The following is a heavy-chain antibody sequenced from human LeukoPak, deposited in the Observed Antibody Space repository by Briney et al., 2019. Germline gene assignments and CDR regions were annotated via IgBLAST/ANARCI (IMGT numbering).Heavy chain of an antibody. D-gene: IGHD3-16*02. CDR1: GGTFSSYT. Sequence: SVKVSCKASGGTFSSYTISWVRQAPGQGLEWMGRIIPILGIANYAQKFQGRVTITTDESTSTAYMELSSLRSEDTAVYYCARGADHLTYYDYVWGSYRYTYFDYWGQGTLVTVSS. CDR2: IIPILGIA. CDR3: ARGADHLTYYDYVWGSYRYTYFDY. J-gene: IGHJ4*02. V-gene: IGHV1-69*16.